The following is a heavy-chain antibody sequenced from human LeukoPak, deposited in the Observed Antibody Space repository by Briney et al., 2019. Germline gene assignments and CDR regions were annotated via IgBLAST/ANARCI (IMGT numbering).Heavy chain of an antibody. CDR2: INPNSGGT. CDR3: ARGVAGIAAAGTFPTYYYYYMDV. CDR1: GYTFTGYY. V-gene: IGHV1-2*02. Sequence: ASVKVSCKASGYTFTGYYMHWVRQAPGQGLEWMGWINPNSGGTNYAQKFQGRVTMTRDTSISTAYMELSRLRSDDTAVYYCARGVAGIAAAGTFPTYYYYYMDVWGKGTTVTISS. D-gene: IGHD6-13*01. J-gene: IGHJ6*03.